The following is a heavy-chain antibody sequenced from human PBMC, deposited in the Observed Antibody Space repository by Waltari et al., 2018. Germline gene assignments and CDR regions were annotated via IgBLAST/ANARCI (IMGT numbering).Heavy chain of an antibody. J-gene: IGHJ5*02. D-gene: IGHD3-16*01. CDR3: ARGQFGPLFDP. V-gene: IGHV1-69*02. CDR1: GGSFSSYT. Sequence: QVQLVKSGAEVKKTGSSVKVSCKASGGSFSSYTISWVRQAPGQGLEWMGRIIPILGIANYAQKFQGRVTITADKSTSTAYIELSSLRSEYTAVYYCARGQFGPLFDPWGQGTLVTVSS. CDR2: IIPILGIA.